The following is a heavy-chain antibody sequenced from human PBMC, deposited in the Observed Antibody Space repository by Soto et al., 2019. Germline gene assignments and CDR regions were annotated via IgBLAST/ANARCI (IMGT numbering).Heavy chain of an antibody. CDR3: ARLAPHYAFWTGTLDY. J-gene: IGHJ4*02. D-gene: IGHD3-3*01. Sequence: EVQLVQSGAEVKKPGESLKISCKGSGYSFSTYWIGWVRQMPGKGLEWVGIIYPGDSDTRYSPSFQGQVTISADKSISTAYLQWRSLKASDTAMYYCARLAPHYAFWTGTLDYWGQGTLVIVSS. CDR1: GYSFSTYW. V-gene: IGHV5-51*03. CDR2: IYPGDSDT.